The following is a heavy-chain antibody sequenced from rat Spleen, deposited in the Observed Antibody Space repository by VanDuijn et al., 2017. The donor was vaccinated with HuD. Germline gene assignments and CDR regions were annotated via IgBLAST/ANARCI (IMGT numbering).Heavy chain of an antibody. D-gene: IGHD4-3*01. CDR3: ARYIGDNSGFAY. J-gene: IGHJ3*01. CDR1: GYSITSNY. CDR2: INSAGST. Sequence: EVQLQESGPGLVKPSQSLSLTCSVTGYSITSNYWGWIRKFPGNKLEWMGYINSAGSTNYNPPLKSQISITRETSKNQFFLQLNSVTTEDTATYYCARYIGDNSGFAYWGQGTLVTVSS. V-gene: IGHV3-1*01.